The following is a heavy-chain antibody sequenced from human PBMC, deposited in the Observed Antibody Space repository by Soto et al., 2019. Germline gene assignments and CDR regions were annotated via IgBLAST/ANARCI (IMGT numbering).Heavy chain of an antibody. J-gene: IGHJ6*02. CDR2: IYPGDSDT. D-gene: IGHD6-19*01. CDR3: ARPPEAGKNYYGVDV. Sequence: GESLKISCKGSGYSFTSYWIGWVRQMPGKGLEWMGIIYPGDSDTRYSPSFQGQVTISADKSISTAYVQWSSLKASDTAMYYCARPPEAGKNYYGVDVWGQGTTVTVSS. V-gene: IGHV5-51*01. CDR1: GYSFTSYW.